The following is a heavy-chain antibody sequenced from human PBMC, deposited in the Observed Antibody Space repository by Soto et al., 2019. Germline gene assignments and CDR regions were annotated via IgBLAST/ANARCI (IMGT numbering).Heavy chain of an antibody. D-gene: IGHD3-16*01. Sequence: EVHLVESGGGLVQPGGSLRLSCIAYELTFSRYWMTWVRQAPGKGLEWVAKTNRDGSEKYYVDSVKGRFTISGDNAKNSLYLQMNSLRAEDTAVYYCAGDYDYKIDYWGQGTLVTVSS. CDR3: AGDYDYKIDY. V-gene: IGHV3-7*01. CDR1: ELTFSRYW. J-gene: IGHJ4*02. CDR2: TNRDGSEK.